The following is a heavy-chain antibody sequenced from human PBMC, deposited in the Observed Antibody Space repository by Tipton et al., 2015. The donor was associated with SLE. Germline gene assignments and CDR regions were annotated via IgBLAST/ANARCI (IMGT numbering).Heavy chain of an antibody. CDR1: GYTFTSHD. CDR3: ARARGYSSASVLDT. CDR2: MNPNSGNT. D-gene: IGHD6-6*01. J-gene: IGHJ4*03. V-gene: IGHV1-8*02. Sequence: QLVQSGAEVKKPRASVRVSCKASGYTFTSHDFNWVRQAPGQGLEWMGWMNPNSGNTGYAQNFQGRVTMTRNTSVNIAYMELSSLRSEDTAVYFCARARGYSSASVLDTWGQGTLVTVSS.